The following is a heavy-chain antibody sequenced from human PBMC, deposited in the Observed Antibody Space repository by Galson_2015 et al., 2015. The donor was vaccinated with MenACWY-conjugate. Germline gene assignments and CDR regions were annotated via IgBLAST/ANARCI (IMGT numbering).Heavy chain of an antibody. Sequence: SLRLSCAASGFTFSSYWMYWVRQAPGKGLVWVAHINRDGSSTSYAGSVKGRFTISRDNAKNMLYLQMNSLRAEDTAVYYCARDPERGDGYVLDYWGQGTLVTVSS. D-gene: IGHD5-24*01. CDR2: INRDGSST. CDR1: GFTFSSYW. J-gene: IGHJ4*02. V-gene: IGHV3-74*01. CDR3: ARDPERGDGYVLDY.